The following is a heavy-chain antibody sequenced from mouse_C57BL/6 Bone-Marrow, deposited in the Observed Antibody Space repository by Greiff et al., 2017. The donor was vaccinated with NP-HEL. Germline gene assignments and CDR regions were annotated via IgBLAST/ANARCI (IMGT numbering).Heavy chain of an antibody. V-gene: IGHV1-80*01. CDR3: ARGDLYYGSPFAY. D-gene: IGHD1-1*01. CDR1: GYAFSSYW. J-gene: IGHJ3*01. Sequence: VKLMESGAELVKPGASVKISCKASGYAFSSYWMNWVKQRPGKGLEWIGQIYPGWGDTNYNGKFKGKATLTADKSSSTAYRQLSSLTSEDSAVYFCARGDLYYGSPFAYWGQGTLVTVSA. CDR2: IYPGWGDT.